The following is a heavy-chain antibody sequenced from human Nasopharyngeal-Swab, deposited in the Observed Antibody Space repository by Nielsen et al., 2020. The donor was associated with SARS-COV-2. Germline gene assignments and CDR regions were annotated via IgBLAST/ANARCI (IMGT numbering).Heavy chain of an antibody. J-gene: IGHJ4*02. Sequence: GESLKISCAASGFTFSSHGMHWVRQAPGKGLEWVAVIWSDGSNKIYTDSVKGRFTFSRDNSKNTLYLQMNSLRAEDTAVYYCARDGMGGYPLYSFDSWGQGTLVPSPQ. V-gene: IGHV3-33*01. CDR3: ARDGMGGYPLYSFDS. CDR2: IWSDGSNK. D-gene: IGHD1-26*01. CDR1: GFTFSSHG.